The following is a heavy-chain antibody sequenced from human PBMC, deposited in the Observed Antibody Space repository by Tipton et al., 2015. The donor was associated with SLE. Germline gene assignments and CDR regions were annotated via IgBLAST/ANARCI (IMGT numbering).Heavy chain of an antibody. D-gene: IGHD4-17*01. Sequence: QLVQSGPEVKKPGASVKVSCKASGYTFTGYYMHWVRQATGQGLEWMGWMNPNSGNTGYAQKFQGRVTMTRNTSISTAYMELSSLRSEDTAVYYCATSYRDYVEYFQHWGQGTLVTVSS. CDR2: MNPNSGNT. CDR1: GYTFTGYY. J-gene: IGHJ1*01. CDR3: ATSYRDYVEYFQH. V-gene: IGHV1-8*02.